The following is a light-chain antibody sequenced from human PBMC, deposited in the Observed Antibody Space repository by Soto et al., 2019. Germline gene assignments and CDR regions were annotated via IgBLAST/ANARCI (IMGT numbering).Light chain of an antibody. J-gene: IGKJ4*01. CDR2: GHS. CDR3: KTYGSSKLT. CDR1: QSVSRNY. Sequence: EIVFTPSPGTGSLSPGERATRSRRAGQSVSRNYVAWYQHKTGQNHRILIYGHSSRANGIKDRLRGSGYGTDLTITVRRMETEELEVYVCKTYGSSKLTVGGVKKVELK. V-gene: IGKV3-20*01.